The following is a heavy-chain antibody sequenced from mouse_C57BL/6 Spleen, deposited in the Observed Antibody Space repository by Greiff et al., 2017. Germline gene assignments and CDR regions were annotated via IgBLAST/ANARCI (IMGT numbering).Heavy chain of an antibody. CDR3: TREAGYYWFAY. V-gene: IGHV1-15*01. J-gene: IGHJ3*01. CDR1: GYTFTDYE. D-gene: IGHD2-3*01. Sequence: VQLQQSGAELVRPGASVTLSCKASGYTFTDYEMHWVKQTPVHGLEWIGAIDPETGGTAYNQKFKGKAILTADKSSSTAYMELRSLTSEDSAVXYCTREAGYYWFAYWGQGTLVTVSA. CDR2: IDPETGGT.